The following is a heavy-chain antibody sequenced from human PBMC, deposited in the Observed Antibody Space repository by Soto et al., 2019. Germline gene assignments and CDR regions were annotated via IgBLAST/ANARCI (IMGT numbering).Heavy chain of an antibody. J-gene: IGHJ3*01. D-gene: IGHD1-7*01. CDR2: ISGDGSST. CDR3: ARSLPGTYGAFDL. CDR1: EFTFRSYW. V-gene: IGHV3-74*01. Sequence: PXGSLRLSCSASEFTFRSYWMHWVRQSPGKGLVWVSRISGDGSSTTYADSVRGRFTISRDNAKNTVYLQMDSLRAEDTAVYYCARSLPGTYGAFDLSGQGTMVTVSS.